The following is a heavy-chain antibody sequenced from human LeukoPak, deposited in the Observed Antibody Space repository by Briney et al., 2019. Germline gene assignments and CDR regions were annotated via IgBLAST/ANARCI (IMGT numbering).Heavy chain of an antibody. V-gene: IGHV3-74*01. CDR2: INSDGSST. CDR3: ARDWTFTRFSGSHPCAFDV. Sequence: GGSLRLSCAASGFTFSSYWMHWVRQAPGKGLVWVSRINSDGSSTSYADSVKGRFTISRDNAKNTLYLQMNSLRAEDTAVYYCARDWTFTRFSGSHPCAFDVWGQGTMVTVSS. CDR1: GFTFSSYW. J-gene: IGHJ3*01. D-gene: IGHD3-10*01.